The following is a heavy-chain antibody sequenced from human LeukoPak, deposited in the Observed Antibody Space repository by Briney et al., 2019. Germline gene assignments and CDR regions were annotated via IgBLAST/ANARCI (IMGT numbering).Heavy chain of an antibody. CDR2: ISGSGGCT. Sequence: GGSLRLSCAASGFTFSSYAMSWVRQAPGKGLEWVSAISGSGGCTYYTDSVKGRFTISRDNSKNILYLQMNSLRAEDTAVYYCAKSNYDFWSGYYRRAENHFDYWGQGTLVTVSS. CDR3: AKSNYDFWSGYYRRAENHFDY. D-gene: IGHD3-3*01. CDR1: GFTFSSYA. J-gene: IGHJ4*02. V-gene: IGHV3-23*01.